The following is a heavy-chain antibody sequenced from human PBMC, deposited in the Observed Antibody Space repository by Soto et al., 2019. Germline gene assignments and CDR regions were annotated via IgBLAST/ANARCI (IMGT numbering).Heavy chain of an antibody. D-gene: IGHD3-10*01. V-gene: IGHV4-34*01. CDR2: INHSGST. CDR1: GGSFSGYY. CDR3: ASLGASKIQGVINHWFDP. Sequence: QVQLQQWGAGLLKPSETLSLTCAVYGGSFSGYYWSWIRQPPGKGLEWIGDINHSGSTNYNPSLKSRVTISVDASKNQFSLKLSSVTAADTAVYYCASLGASKIQGVINHWFDPWGQGTLVTVSS. J-gene: IGHJ5*02.